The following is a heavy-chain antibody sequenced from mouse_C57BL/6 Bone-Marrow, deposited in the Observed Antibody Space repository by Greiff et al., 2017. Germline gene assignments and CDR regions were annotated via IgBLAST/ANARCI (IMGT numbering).Heavy chain of an antibody. CDR2: ISDGGSYT. CDR1: GFTFSSYA. D-gene: IGHD4-1*01. CDR3: ARDRPANWDCDY. Sequence: EVKLQESGGGLVKPGGSLKLSCAASGFTFSSYAMSWVRQTPEKRLEWVATISDGGSYTYYPDNVKGRFTISRDNAKNNLYLQMSHLKSEDTAMYYFARDRPANWDCDYWGQGTTLTVSS. J-gene: IGHJ2*01. V-gene: IGHV5-4*01.